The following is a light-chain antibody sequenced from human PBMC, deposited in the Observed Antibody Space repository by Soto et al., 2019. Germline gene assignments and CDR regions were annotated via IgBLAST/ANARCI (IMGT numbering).Light chain of an antibody. J-gene: IGKJ4*01. V-gene: IGKV3-15*01. CDR3: QQYNNWPPLT. CDR1: QSISSH. Sequence: EIVMTQSPATLSVSPGERATLSCRASQSISSHLCWYQQKPGQAPRLLIYGASTRATGIPARFSGSGSGTELTLTISSLQSEDFAVYYCQQYNNWPPLTFGGGTKVEFK. CDR2: GAS.